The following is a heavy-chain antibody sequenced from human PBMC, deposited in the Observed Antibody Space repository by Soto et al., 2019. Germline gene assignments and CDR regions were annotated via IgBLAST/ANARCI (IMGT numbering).Heavy chain of an antibody. Sequence: QVQLVESGGGVVQPGRSLRLSCAASGFTFSTHAVHWVRQAPGKGLECVAIVSFDGSNKYYADSVKGRFTISTDNSKNTLYLQMSGLTPEATAVYYCARDQTGIPTTGAGRIDHWGQGTLVTVSS. D-gene: IGHD4-17*01. CDR2: VSFDGSNK. V-gene: IGHV3-30-3*01. CDR3: ARDQTGIPTTGAGRIDH. CDR1: GFTFSTHA. J-gene: IGHJ4*02.